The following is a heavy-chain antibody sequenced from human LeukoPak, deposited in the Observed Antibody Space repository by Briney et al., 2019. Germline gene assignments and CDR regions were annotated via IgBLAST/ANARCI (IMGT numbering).Heavy chain of an antibody. J-gene: IGHJ6*03. V-gene: IGHV4-4*07. D-gene: IGHD6-13*01. CDR1: GGSISSYY. CDR2: IYTSGST. Sequence: PETLSLTCTVSGGSISSYYWSWIRQPAGKGLEWIGRIYTSGSTNYNPSLKSRVTMSVDTSKNQFSLKLSSVTAADTAVYYCARDVRAAAGYNYYYYYMDVWGKGTTVTISS. CDR3: ARDVRAAAGYNYYYYYMDV.